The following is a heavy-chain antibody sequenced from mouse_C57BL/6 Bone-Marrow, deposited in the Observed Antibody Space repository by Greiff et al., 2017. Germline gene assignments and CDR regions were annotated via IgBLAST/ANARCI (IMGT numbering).Heavy chain of an antibody. CDR1: GFTFSSYG. CDR3: ARHVELRGWFAY. D-gene: IGHD1-3*01. V-gene: IGHV5-6*01. J-gene: IGHJ3*01. CDR2: ISSGGSYT. Sequence: DVQLVESGGDLVKPGGSLKLSCAASGFTFSSYGMSWVRQTPDKRLEWVATISSGGSYTYYPDSVKGRFTISRDNAKNTLYLQMSSLKSEDTAMYYGARHVELRGWFAYWGQGTLVTVSA.